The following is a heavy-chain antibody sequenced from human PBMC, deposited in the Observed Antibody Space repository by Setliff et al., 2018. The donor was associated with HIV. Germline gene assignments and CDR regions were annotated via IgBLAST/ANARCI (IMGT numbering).Heavy chain of an antibody. CDR1: GGAFSSYA. Sequence: SVKVSCKASGGAFSSYALSWVRQAPGQGLEWMGGIIPIFGTANYAQKFQGRVTITTDESTSTAYMELSSLTSKDTAVYYCARGRGYSGYDYSWFDPWGQGTPVTVSS. CDR2: IIPIFGTA. V-gene: IGHV1-69*05. J-gene: IGHJ5*02. D-gene: IGHD5-12*01. CDR3: ARGRGYSGYDYSWFDP.